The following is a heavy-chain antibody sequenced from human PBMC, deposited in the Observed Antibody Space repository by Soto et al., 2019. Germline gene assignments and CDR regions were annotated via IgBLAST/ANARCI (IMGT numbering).Heavy chain of an antibody. CDR3: ARVVSSGWWP. V-gene: IGHV3-21*01. J-gene: IGHJ5*02. CDR1: GFTFISYS. D-gene: IGHD6-19*01. Sequence: GGSLRLSCAASGFTFISYSMNWVLQAPGKGLEWVSSISSSSYIYYADSVKGRFTISRDNAKNSLYLQMNSLRAEDTAVYYCARVVSSGWWPWGQGTLVTVSS. CDR2: ISSSSYI.